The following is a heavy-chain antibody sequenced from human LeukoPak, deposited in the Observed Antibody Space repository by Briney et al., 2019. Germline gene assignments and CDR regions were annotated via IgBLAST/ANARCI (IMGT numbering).Heavy chain of an antibody. CDR1: GGPIYRHN. V-gene: IGHV4-59*11. Sequence: PSETLSLTCTVSGGPIYRHNWSWLRQPPGKGLEWGGYFFYPGSTNYNPSLKSRVTMSLDTSRDQFSLRLTSVTAADTAIYYCASRPAGSTWYGVFDYWSQGTLVTVSS. J-gene: IGHJ4*02. CDR3: ASRPAGSTWYGVFDY. CDR2: FFYPGST. D-gene: IGHD6-13*01.